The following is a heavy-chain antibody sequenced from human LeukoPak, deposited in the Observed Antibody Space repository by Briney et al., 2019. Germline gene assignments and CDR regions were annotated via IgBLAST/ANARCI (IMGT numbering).Heavy chain of an antibody. V-gene: IGHV3-9*03. CDR2: ISWNSGSI. D-gene: IGHD2-2*01. Sequence: PGRSLRLSCAASGFTFDDYAMHWVRQAPGKGLEWVSGISWNSGSIGYADSVKGRFTISRDNAKNSLYLQMNSLRAEDMALYYCAKFTTKGYCSSTSCYQEGLGYFDYWGQGTLVTVSS. CDR1: GFTFDDYA. CDR3: AKFTTKGYCSSTSCYQEGLGYFDY. J-gene: IGHJ4*02.